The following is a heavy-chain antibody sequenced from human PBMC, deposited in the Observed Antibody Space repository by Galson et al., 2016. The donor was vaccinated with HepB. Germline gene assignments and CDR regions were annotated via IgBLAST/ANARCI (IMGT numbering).Heavy chain of an antibody. CDR3: AKERGSRITMVRGVLDAFDI. Sequence: SLRLSCAASGFIFSTYAMNWVRQAPGKGLEWVSSIRGSGGGIDYADSVKGRFTISRDNSKNTLYLQMSSLRAEDTALSYCAKERGSRITMVRGVLDAFDIWGQGTMVTVSS. V-gene: IGHV3-23*01. J-gene: IGHJ3*02. CDR2: IRGSGGGI. CDR1: GFIFSTYA. D-gene: IGHD3-10*01.